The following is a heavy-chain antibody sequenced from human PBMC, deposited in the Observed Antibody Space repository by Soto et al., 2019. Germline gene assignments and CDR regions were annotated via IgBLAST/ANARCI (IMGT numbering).Heavy chain of an antibody. CDR3: ARVKTYYYGSGSYYNKPIYQYYYYGMDV. CDR2: TYYRSKWYN. Sequence: SQTLSLTCAISGDSVSSNSAAWNWIRQSPSRGLEWLGRTYYRSKWYNDYAVSVKSRITINPDTSKNQFSLQLNSVTPEDTAVYYCARVKTYYYGSGSYYNKPIYQYYYYGMDVWGQGTTVTVSS. J-gene: IGHJ6*02. V-gene: IGHV6-1*01. D-gene: IGHD3-10*01. CDR1: GDSVSSNSAA.